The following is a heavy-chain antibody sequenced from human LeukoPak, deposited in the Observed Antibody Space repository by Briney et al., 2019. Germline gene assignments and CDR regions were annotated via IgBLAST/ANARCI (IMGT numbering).Heavy chain of an antibody. V-gene: IGHV1-69*05. CDR3: AREILSYDSSGYYGY. Sequence: ASVKVSCKASGGTFSSYAISWVRQAPGQGLEWMGGIIPIFGTANYAQKLQGRVTMTTDTSTSTAYMELRSLRSDDTAVYYCAREILSYDSSGYYGYWGQGTLVTVSS. CDR2: IIPIFGTA. J-gene: IGHJ4*02. D-gene: IGHD3-22*01. CDR1: GGTFSSYA.